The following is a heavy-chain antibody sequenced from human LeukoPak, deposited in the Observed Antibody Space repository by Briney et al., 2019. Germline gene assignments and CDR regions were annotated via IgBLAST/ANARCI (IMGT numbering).Heavy chain of an antibody. Sequence: GGSLRLSCAASGFTFSSYGMHWGRQAPGKGLEWVAVIWYDGSNKYYADSVKGRFTISRDNSKNTLYLQMNSLRAEDTAVYYCARGGLTMVRGVIGYFDYWGQGTLVTVSS. CDR1: GFTFSSYG. CDR3: ARGGLTMVRGVIGYFDY. CDR2: IWYDGSNK. V-gene: IGHV3-33*01. D-gene: IGHD3-10*01. J-gene: IGHJ4*02.